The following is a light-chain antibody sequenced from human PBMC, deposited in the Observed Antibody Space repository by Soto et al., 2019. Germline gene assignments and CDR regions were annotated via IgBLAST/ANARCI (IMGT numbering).Light chain of an antibody. CDR3: CSYAGSTWV. Sequence: QPASVSGSPGQSITISCTGTSSDVGSYSLVSWYQQHPGKAPKLMIYEGSKRPSGVSNRFSGSKSGNTASLTISGLQAEDESDYYCCSYAGSTWVFGTGTKLTVL. V-gene: IGLV2-23*01. J-gene: IGLJ1*01. CDR1: SSDVGSYSL. CDR2: EGS.